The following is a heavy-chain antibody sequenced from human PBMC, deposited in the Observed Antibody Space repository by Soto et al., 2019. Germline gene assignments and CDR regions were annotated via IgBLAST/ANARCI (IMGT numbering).Heavy chain of an antibody. CDR1: GFTFSSYG. CDR2: IWYDGSNK. CDR3: ARSLGHQLPPVYYYYYMDV. J-gene: IGHJ6*03. D-gene: IGHD2-2*01. V-gene: IGHV3-33*01. Sequence: GGSLRLSCAASGFTFSSYGMHWVRQAPGKGLEWVAVIWYDGSNKYYADSVKGRFTISRDNSKNTLYLQMNSLRAEDTAVYYCARSLGHQLPPVYYYYYMDVWGKGTTVTVSS.